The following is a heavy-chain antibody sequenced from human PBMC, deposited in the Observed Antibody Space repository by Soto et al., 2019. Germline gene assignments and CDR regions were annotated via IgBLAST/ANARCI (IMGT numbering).Heavy chain of an antibody. J-gene: IGHJ4*02. D-gene: IGHD3-9*01. V-gene: IGHV4-31*03. CDR3: ARGRNGLVLY. CDR1: GGSIRSGGYY. CDR2: IYYSGNT. Sequence: SETLSLTCTVSGGSIRSGGYYWSWVRQNPRRGLEWIGNIYYSGNTYYNPSLKSRLTISVGTSMNQFSLNLSSVTAADTAVYYCARGRNGLVLYWGQGTLVTVSS.